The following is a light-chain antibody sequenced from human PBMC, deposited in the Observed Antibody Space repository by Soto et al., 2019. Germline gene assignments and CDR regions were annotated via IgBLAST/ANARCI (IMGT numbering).Light chain of an antibody. CDR1: QSISSW. V-gene: IGKV1-5*01. Sequence: DIQMTQSPSTLSASVGDRVTITCRASQSISSWLAWYQQKPGKAPKLLIYDASSLESGVPSRFSGSESGTEFTLTISSLQPDDFVTYYCQQYNSYPWTLGQGTKVDIK. J-gene: IGKJ1*01. CDR3: QQYNSYPWT. CDR2: DAS.